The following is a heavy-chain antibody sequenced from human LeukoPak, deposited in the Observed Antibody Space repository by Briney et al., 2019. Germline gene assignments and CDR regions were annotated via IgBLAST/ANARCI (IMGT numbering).Heavy chain of an antibody. CDR2: IYTSGST. Sequence: SETLSLTCTVSGGSISSYYYNWIRQPPGKGLEWIGYIYTSGSTNYSPSLKSRVTISVDTSKSQVSLRLRSVTAADTAMYYCASSYYYDSRGYATPTYYLEYWGQGTLVTVSS. D-gene: IGHD3-22*01. J-gene: IGHJ4*02. CDR1: GGSISSYY. V-gene: IGHV4-4*09. CDR3: ASSYYYDSRGYATPTYYLEY.